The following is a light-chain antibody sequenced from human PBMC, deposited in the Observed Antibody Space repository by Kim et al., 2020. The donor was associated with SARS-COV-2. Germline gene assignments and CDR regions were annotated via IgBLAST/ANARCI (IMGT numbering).Light chain of an antibody. Sequence: ELTQPPSASGTPGQRVTISCSGSSSNIGSNYVYWYQQLPGTAPKLLIYNLNQRPSGVPDRFSGSRSGTSASLAISGLRSEDEADYSCAAWDDSLSGYVFGTGTKVTVL. CDR2: NLN. CDR3: AAWDDSLSGYV. CDR1: SSNIGSNY. J-gene: IGLJ1*01. V-gene: IGLV1-47*02.